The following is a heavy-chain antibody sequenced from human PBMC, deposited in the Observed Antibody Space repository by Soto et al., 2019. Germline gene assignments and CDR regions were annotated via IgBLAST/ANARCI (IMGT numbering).Heavy chain of an antibody. CDR2: LKYDGTTT. V-gene: IGHV3-74*01. CDR3: ARTNAAGLDY. J-gene: IGHJ4*02. Sequence: EVQLLESGGGLVQPGGTLTLSCAASGFTLSHYWMHWVRQVPGRGRVWVSRLKYDGTTTSYADSVKGRFTISRDNAKKRVYLLMSSVGGEVTTTYCCARTNAAGLDYCGPGALVSVS. D-gene: IGHD1-1*01. CDR1: GFTLSHYW.